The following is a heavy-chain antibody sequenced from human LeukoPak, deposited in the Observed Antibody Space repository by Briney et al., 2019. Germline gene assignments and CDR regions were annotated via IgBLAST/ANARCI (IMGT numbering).Heavy chain of an antibody. CDR2: INPNSGGT. CDR3: ARARASLTIFGVVTPYGMDV. D-gene: IGHD3-3*01. J-gene: IGHJ6*02. V-gene: IGHV1-2*02. CDR1: GYTFTGYY. Sequence: GASVKVSCKASGYTFTGYYMHWVRQAPGQGLEWMGWINPNSGGTNYAQKFQGRVTMTRDTSISTAYMELSRLRSDDTAVYYCARARASLTIFGVVTPYGMDVWGQGTTVIVSS.